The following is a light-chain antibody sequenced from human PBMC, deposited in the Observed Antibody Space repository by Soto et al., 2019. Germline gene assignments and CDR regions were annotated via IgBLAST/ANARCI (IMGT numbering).Light chain of an antibody. CDR1: QAVTNNY. CDR3: QHYGTSPRYT. CDR2: GAS. V-gene: IGKV3-20*01. J-gene: IGKJ2*01. Sequence: EIILTQSPGTLSLSPGERATLSCKTSQAVTNNYLAWYQQKFGQAPRLLIYGASSRATGIPDRFSGSGSGTDFTLTISRLEPEDFAVYFYQHYGTSPRYTFGQGTKLELK.